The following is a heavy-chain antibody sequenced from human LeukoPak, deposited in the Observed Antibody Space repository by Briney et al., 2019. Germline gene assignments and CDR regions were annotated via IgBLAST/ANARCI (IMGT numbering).Heavy chain of an antibody. CDR1: GFTVSSNY. Sequence: RTGGSLRLSCAASGFTVSSNYMNWVRQAPGKGLEWVSYISSSSTLYYADSVKGRFTISRDNAKNSLYLQMHSLRAEDTAVYYCARGGLAAATNFRWSYFDYWGQGTLVPVSS. CDR3: ARGGLAAATNFRWSYFDY. J-gene: IGHJ4*02. V-gene: IGHV3-69-1*01. D-gene: IGHD6-25*01. CDR2: ISSSSTL.